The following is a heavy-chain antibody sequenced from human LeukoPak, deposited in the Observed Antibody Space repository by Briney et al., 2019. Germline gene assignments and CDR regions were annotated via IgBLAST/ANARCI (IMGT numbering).Heavy chain of an antibody. Sequence: ASVKVSCKASGYTFTGYYIHWVRQAPGQGLEWMGWISAYNGNTNYAQKLQGRVTMTTDTSTSTAYMELRSLRSDDTAVYYCARVPPILTGYYIPYYFDYWGQGTLVTVSS. CDR1: GYTFTGYY. CDR2: ISAYNGNT. V-gene: IGHV1-18*04. J-gene: IGHJ4*02. CDR3: ARVPPILTGYYIPYYFDY. D-gene: IGHD3-9*01.